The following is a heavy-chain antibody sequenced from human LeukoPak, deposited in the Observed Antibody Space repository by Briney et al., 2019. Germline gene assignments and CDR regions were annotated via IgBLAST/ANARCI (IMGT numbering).Heavy chain of an antibody. CDR3: ARTYYDFWSGSPY. V-gene: IGHV1-18*01. D-gene: IGHD3-3*01. CDR2: ISAYNGNT. CDR1: GGTFSSYA. J-gene: IGHJ4*02. Sequence: ASVKVSCKASGGTFSSYAISWVRQAPGQGLEWMGWISAYNGNTNYAQKLQGRVTMTTDTSTSTAYMELRSLRSDDTAVYYCARTYYDFWSGSPYWGQGTLVTVSS.